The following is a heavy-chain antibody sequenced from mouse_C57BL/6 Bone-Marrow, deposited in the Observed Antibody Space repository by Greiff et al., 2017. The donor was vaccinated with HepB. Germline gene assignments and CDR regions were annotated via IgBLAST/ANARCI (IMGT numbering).Heavy chain of an antibody. Sequence: QVQLQQPGAELVRPGSSVKLSCKASGYTFTSYWMHWVKQRPIQGLEWIGNIDPSDSETHYNQKFKDKATLTVDKSSSTAYMQLSSLTSEDSAVYYCARALYYDYDRGFAYWGQGTLVTVSA. V-gene: IGHV1-52*01. D-gene: IGHD2-4*01. CDR3: ARALYYDYDRGFAY. CDR2: IDPSDSET. J-gene: IGHJ3*01. CDR1: GYTFTSYW.